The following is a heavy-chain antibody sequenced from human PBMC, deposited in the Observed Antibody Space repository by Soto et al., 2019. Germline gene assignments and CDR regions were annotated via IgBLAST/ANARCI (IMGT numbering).Heavy chain of an antibody. D-gene: IGHD2-2*01. CDR3: AKDRCTILSCYCDY. Sequence: GGSLRLSCAASGFTFNDYVMNWVRQAPGKGLEWVAAFSGSGESTSYADSVKGRFTISRDNSNNSLYLQMNSLRAEVTAVYYCAKDRCTILSCYCDYWRQVIPVTVSS. J-gene: IGHJ4*02. CDR1: GFTFNDYV. CDR2: FSGSGEST. V-gene: IGHV3-23*01.